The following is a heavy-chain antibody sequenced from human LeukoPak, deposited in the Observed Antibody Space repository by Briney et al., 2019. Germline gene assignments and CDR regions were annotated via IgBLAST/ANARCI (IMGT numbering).Heavy chain of an antibody. CDR2: ISAYNGNT. D-gene: IGHD6-13*01. CDR3: ARDHEVIAAAGIFDY. J-gene: IGHJ4*02. V-gene: IGHV1-18*01. Sequence: ASVKVSCKASGYTFTSYGISWVRQAPGQGLEWMGWISAYNGNTNYAQKLQGRVTMTTDTSTSTAYMELRSLRSDDTAVYYCARDHEVIAAAGIFDYWGQGTLVTVSS. CDR1: GYTFTSYG.